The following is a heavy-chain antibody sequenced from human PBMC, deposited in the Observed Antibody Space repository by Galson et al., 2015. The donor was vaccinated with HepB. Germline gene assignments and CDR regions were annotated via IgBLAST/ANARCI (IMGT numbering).Heavy chain of an antibody. D-gene: IGHD3-3*01. V-gene: IGHV5-51*01. CDR3: ARQGDFWSGYYPFDY. Sequence: QSGAEVKKPGESLKISCKGSGYSFTSYWIGWVRQMPGKGLEWMGTIYPGDSDTRYSPSFQGQVTISADKSISTAYLQWSSLKASDTAMYYCARQGDFWSGYYPFDYWGQGTLVTVSS. J-gene: IGHJ4*02. CDR2: IYPGDSDT. CDR1: GYSFTSYW.